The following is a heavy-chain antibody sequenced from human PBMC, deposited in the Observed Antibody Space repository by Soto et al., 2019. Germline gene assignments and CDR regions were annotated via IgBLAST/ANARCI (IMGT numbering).Heavy chain of an antibody. CDR1: GLTFSDYS. Sequence: EVQLVESGGGLVQPGRSLRLSCAASGLTFSDYSMNWVRQAPGKGLEWVSYISSGSSALYYAESVEGRFTISRDNAKNPRNLQMNGLRDEDTAVYYCASRKGGHHVDSSGSHSVDNWGQGSRVAGSS. CDR2: ISSGSSAL. J-gene: IGHJ4*02. V-gene: IGHV3-48*02. CDR3: ASRKGGHHVDSSGSHSVDN. D-gene: IGHD3-22*01.